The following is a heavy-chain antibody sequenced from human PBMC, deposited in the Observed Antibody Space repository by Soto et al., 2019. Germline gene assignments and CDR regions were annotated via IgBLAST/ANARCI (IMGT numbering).Heavy chain of an antibody. CDR1: GGSINSSGYY. Sequence: QLHLQESGPGLVKPSETLSLSCAVSGGSINSSGYYWAWIRQPPGKRLEWIGSIFNAGGTYYNPSPTSRVTISVDASKNQFSLKLTSVTAADAAVYYCARHDPRTYNNGWSTWFDPWGQGTLVPVSS. D-gene: IGHD6-19*01. V-gene: IGHV4-39*01. J-gene: IGHJ5*02. CDR3: ARHDPRTYNNGWSTWFDP. CDR2: IFNAGGT.